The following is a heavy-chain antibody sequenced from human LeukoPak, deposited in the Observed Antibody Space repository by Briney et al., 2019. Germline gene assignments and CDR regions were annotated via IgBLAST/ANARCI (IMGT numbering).Heavy chain of an antibody. CDR3: AKPRAMTTGVGRYFDL. J-gene: IGHJ2*01. V-gene: IGHV3-23*01. D-gene: IGHD1-1*01. CDR1: GFTFSSYI. Sequence: GGSLRLSCEASGFTFSSYIMTWVRQAPGKGLEWVSTIKRNAEATFYADSVKDRFTISRDDSKNTLYLQMNSLRAEDTAIYYCAKPRAMTTGVGRYFDLWGRGTLVTVSS. CDR2: IKRNAEAT.